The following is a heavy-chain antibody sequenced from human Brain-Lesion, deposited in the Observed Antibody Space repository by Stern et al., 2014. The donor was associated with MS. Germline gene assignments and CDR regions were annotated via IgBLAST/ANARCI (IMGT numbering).Heavy chain of an antibody. J-gene: IGHJ5*02. CDR1: GGSVSSTSYA. D-gene: IGHD2-15*01. CDR3: AGEEDIRYCSGGSCTGNWFDP. CDR2: IYYSGNT. V-gene: IGHV4-39*01. Sequence: QLQLQESGPGLVKPSETLSLTCTVAGGSVSSTSYAWAWIRQPPGKGLEWIGTIYYSGNTYYSPFLNSRLTISLAMPKNLFPLQVWSVTAADTAVYYCAGEEDIRYCSGGSCTGNWFDPWGQGTLVTVSS.